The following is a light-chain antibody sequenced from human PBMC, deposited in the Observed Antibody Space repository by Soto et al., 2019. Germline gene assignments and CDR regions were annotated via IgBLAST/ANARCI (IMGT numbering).Light chain of an antibody. Sequence: QSVLTQPASVSGSPGQSITISCTGSSSDIGAYSYVSWFQQYPGKAPKLIISEVSNRPSGVSNRFSGSKSGTAASLTISGLQTEDEADYFCFSFTTDWTNVFGTGTKVTVL. CDR1: SSDIGAYSY. V-gene: IGLV2-14*01. J-gene: IGLJ1*01. CDR3: FSFTTDWTNV. CDR2: EVS.